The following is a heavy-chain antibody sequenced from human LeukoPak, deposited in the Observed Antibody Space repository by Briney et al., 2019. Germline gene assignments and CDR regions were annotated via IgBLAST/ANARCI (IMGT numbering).Heavy chain of an antibody. CDR3: ARRVGATGPFDY. V-gene: IGHV4-39*01. CDR2: IYYSGST. D-gene: IGHD1-26*01. Sequence: SETLSLTCTVSGGSISSSSYYWGWIRQPPGKGLEWIGSIYYSGSTYYNPSLKSRVTISVDTSKNQFSLKLSSVTAADTAVYYCARRVGATGPFDYWGQGTLVTVSS. CDR1: GGSISSSSYY. J-gene: IGHJ4*02.